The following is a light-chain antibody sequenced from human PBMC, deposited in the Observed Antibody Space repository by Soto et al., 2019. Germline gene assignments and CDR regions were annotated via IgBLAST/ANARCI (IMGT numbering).Light chain of an antibody. J-gene: IGKJ5*01. Sequence: ETVLTQSPATLSLSPGENATLSCRASQSVSSSYLAWYQQKPGQAPRLLIYGASSRATGIPDRFSGSGSGTDFTLTISRLEPEDFALYSCQQYGSSAPITFGQGTRLEIK. CDR2: GAS. V-gene: IGKV3-20*01. CDR1: QSVSSSY. CDR3: QQYGSSAPIT.